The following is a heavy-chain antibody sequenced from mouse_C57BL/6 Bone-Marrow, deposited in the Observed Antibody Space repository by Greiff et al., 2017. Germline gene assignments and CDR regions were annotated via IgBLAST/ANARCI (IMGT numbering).Heavy chain of an antibody. CDR2: IHPNSGST. CDR3: ARALITTVVAHYAMDY. D-gene: IGHD1-1*01. V-gene: IGHV1-64*01. Sequence: VQLQQPGAELVKPGASVKLSCKASGYTFTSYWMHWVKQRPGQGLEWIGMIHPNSGSTNYNEKFKSKATLTVDKSSSTAYMQLSSLTSEDSAVYYYARALITTVVAHYAMDYWGQGTSVTVSS. J-gene: IGHJ4*01. CDR1: GYTFTSYW.